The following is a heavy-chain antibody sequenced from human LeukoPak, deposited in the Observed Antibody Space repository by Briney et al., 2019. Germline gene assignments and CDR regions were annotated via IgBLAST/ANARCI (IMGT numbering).Heavy chain of an antibody. CDR1: GGSISSGGYY. CDR2: IYYSGST. CDR3: ARWGQRKLERPHNWFDP. V-gene: IGHV4-31*03. D-gene: IGHD1-1*01. Sequence: SQTLSLTCTVSGGSISSGGYYWSWIRQHPGKGLEWIGYIYYSGSTYYNPSLKSRVTISVDTSKNQFSLKLSSVTAADTAVYYCARWGQRKLERPHNWFDPWGQRTLVTVSS. J-gene: IGHJ5*02.